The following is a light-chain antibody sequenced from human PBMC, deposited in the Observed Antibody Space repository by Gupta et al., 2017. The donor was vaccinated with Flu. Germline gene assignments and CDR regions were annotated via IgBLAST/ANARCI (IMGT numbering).Light chain of an antibody. V-gene: IGKV1-8*01. CDR3: QQYYTYPWT. CDR2: GAS. Sequence: GDRVTITCRASQGINSDLAWYQQKSGKAPKVLIYGASSLQSGVPSRFSGSGSGTDFTLTITSLQSEDFATYYCQQYYTYPWTFGQGTKVEIK. J-gene: IGKJ1*01. CDR1: QGINSD.